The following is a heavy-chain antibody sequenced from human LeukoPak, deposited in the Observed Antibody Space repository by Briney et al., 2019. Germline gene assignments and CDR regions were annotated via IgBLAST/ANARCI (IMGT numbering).Heavy chain of an antibody. Sequence: SETLSLTCTVSGGSISSYYWSWIRQPPGKGLEWNGYIYDSGSTNYNPSLKSRVTISVDTSKNQFSLKLSSVTAADTAVYYCACLTTADAFDIWGQGTMVTVPS. CDR1: GGSISSYY. CDR2: IYDSGST. J-gene: IGHJ3*02. V-gene: IGHV4-59*01. D-gene: IGHD3-22*01. CDR3: ACLTTADAFDI.